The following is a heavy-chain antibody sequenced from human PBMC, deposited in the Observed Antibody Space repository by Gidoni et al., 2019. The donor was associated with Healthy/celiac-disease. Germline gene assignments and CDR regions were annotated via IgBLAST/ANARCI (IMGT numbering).Heavy chain of an antibody. V-gene: IGHV4-39*01. Sequence: QLQLQESGPGLVKPSETLSLTCTVSGGSISSSSYYWGWIRQPPGKGLEWIGNITYSGRPNYNPSLKSRVTMSVDTSKNQFSLKLSSLTAADTSLYYCARRMGGYDFLGRGHWFDPWGQGTLVTVSS. J-gene: IGHJ5*02. CDR3: ARRMGGYDFLGRGHWFDP. CDR2: ITYSGRP. D-gene: IGHD3-3*01. CDR1: GGSISSSSYY.